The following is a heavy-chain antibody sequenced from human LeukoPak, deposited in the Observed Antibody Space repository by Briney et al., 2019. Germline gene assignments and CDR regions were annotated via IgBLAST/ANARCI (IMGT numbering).Heavy chain of an antibody. Sequence: SETLSLTCTVSGGSISSYYWSWIRQPPGKGLEWIGYIYYSGSTNYNPSLKSLVTISVDTSKNQFSLKLSSVTAADTAVYYCARGEWFGELLYAFDIWGQGTMVTVSS. CDR2: IYYSGST. J-gene: IGHJ3*02. D-gene: IGHD3-10*01. CDR3: ARGEWFGELLYAFDI. CDR1: GGSISSYY. V-gene: IGHV4-59*08.